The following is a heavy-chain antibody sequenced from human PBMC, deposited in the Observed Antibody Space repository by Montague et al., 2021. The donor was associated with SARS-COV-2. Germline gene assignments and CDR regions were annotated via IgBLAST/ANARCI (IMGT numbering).Heavy chain of an antibody. CDR1: GGSISSSSYY. CDR2: ISYSGST. Sequence: SETLSLTCTVSGGSISSSSYYWGWIRQPPGKGLEWFGRISYSGSTYYNPSLKSRVTISVDTSKNQFSLKLSSVTAADTAVYYCARVGRQQLVRLSGMDVWGQGTTVTVSS. CDR3: ARVGRQQLVRLSGMDV. V-gene: IGHV4-39*07. D-gene: IGHD6-13*01. J-gene: IGHJ6*02.